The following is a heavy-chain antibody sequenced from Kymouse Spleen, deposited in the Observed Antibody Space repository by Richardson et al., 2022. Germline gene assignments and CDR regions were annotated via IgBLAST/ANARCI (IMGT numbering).Heavy chain of an antibody. D-gene: IGHD1-26*01. CDR1: GGSISSSSYY. CDR3: ARQEWELPYFDY. CDR2: IYYSGST. V-gene: IGHV4-39*01. Sequence: QLQLQESGPGLVKPSETLSLTCTVSGGSISSSSYYWGWIRQPPGKGLEWIGSIYYSGSTYYNPSLKSRVTISVDTSKNQFSLKLSSVTAADTAVYYCARQEWELPYFDYWGQGTLVTVSS. J-gene: IGHJ4*02.